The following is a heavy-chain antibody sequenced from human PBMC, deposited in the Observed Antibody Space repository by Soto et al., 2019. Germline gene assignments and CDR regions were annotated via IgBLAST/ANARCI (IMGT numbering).Heavy chain of an antibody. D-gene: IGHD2-2*01. CDR1: GYTFINYG. Sequence: QIQLVQSGAEVKKPGTSVKISCKASGYTFINYGVSWVRQAPGQDLEWMGWITPYNGNTKYAQKLQDRVTMTTDTSTSTAFRELRSLKSDDTDVYYCARENAAAAPSYYHYYMYVWGKGTTVTVSS. CDR2: ITPYNGNT. CDR3: ARENAAAAPSYYHYYMYV. J-gene: IGHJ6*03. V-gene: IGHV1-18*01.